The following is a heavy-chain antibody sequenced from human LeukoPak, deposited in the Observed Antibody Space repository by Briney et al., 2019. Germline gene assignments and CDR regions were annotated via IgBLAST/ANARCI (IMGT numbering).Heavy chain of an antibody. CDR2: IYPGDSET. CDR1: GYRFTNYW. V-gene: IGHV5-51*01. D-gene: IGHD1-26*01. J-gene: IGHJ4*02. Sequence: GESLKISCKGSGYRFTNYWIGWVRQMPGKGLEWMGIIYPGDSETRYSPSFQGQVTISADRSISTAYLQWSSLKASDTAMYYCARRRDLYSGSYYPFDYWGQGTLVTVSS. CDR3: ARRRDLYSGSYYPFDY.